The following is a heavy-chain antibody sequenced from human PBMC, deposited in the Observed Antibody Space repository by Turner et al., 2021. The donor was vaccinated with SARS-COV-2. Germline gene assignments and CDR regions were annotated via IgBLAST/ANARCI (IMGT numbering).Heavy chain of an antibody. CDR1: DGSISSNIYY. J-gene: IGHJ4*02. CDR3: ATREYSSGHFDY. V-gene: IGHV4-39*01. D-gene: IGHD5-18*01. Sequence: QLQLQESGPGLAKPSETLSHTCPVSDGSISSNIYYWSWIRQSPGKGLECIGSIYYSGDTFYNPSLKSRVTISMDTSKNQFSLRLTSVTAADTAVYYCATREYSSGHFDYWGQGTLVTVSS. CDR2: IYYSGDT.